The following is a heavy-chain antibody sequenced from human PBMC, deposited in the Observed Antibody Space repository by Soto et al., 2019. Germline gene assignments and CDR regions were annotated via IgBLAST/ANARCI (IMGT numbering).Heavy chain of an antibody. CDR1: GFTFSSYS. D-gene: IGHD3-3*01. J-gene: IGHJ6*03. CDR3: AREPNYDFWSGYYGGYYYYMDV. V-gene: IGHV3-48*01. CDR2: ISSSSSTI. Sequence: GGSLRLSCAASGFTFSSYSMNWVRQAPGKGLEWVSYISSSSSTIYYADSVKGRFTISRDNAKNSLYLQMNSLRAEDTAVYYCAREPNYDFWSGYYGGYYYYMDVWGKGTTVTVSS.